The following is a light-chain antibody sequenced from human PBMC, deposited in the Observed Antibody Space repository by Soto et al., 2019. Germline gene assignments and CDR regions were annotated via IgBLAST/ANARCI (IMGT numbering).Light chain of an antibody. CDR1: SSDIGSYNL. V-gene: IGLV2-23*01. J-gene: IGLJ3*02. CDR3: CSYAGSSTLL. Sequence: QSALTQPASVSGSPGQSITVSCTGTSSDIGSYNLVSWYQHHPGKAPKLMIYAGSKRPSGVSSRFSGPKSGNTASLTISGLQAEDEADYYCCSYAGSSTLLFGGGTKLTVL. CDR2: AGS.